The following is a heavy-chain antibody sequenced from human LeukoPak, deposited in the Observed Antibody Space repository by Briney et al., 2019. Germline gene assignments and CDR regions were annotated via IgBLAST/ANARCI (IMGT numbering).Heavy chain of an antibody. J-gene: IGHJ4*02. CDR2: IYSGGST. CDR1: GFTVSSNY. CDR3: VQSSSWYFDY. Sequence: GGSLRLSCAASGFTVSSNYMSWVRQAPGKGLEWVSVIYSGGSTYYADSVKGRFTISRDNSKNTLYLQMNSLRAEDTAVYYCVQSSSWYFDYWGQGTLVTVSS. D-gene: IGHD6-13*01. V-gene: IGHV3-66*01.